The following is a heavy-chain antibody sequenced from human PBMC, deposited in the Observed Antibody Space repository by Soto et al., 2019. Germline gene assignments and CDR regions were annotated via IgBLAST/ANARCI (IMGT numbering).Heavy chain of an antibody. CDR1: GFIFSNHA. Sequence: TGGSLRLSCAASGFIFSNHAMSWVRQAPGKGLEWVSNISGSGDGTYYADSVKGRFTISRDNSKNTLFLQMNSLRVEDTAVYYCAKRVGATVFDYWGQGTLVTVSS. D-gene: IGHD1-26*01. V-gene: IGHV3-23*01. CDR2: ISGSGDGT. CDR3: AKRVGATVFDY. J-gene: IGHJ4*02.